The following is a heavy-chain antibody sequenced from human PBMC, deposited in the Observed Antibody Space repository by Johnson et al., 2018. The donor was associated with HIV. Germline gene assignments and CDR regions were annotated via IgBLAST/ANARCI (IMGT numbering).Heavy chain of an antibody. Sequence: VQLVESGGGVVRPGGSLRLSCAASGFTFEDYGMSWVRQAPGKGLEWVYGINWNGGSTGYADSVKGRFSISRDSSKNTLYLQMNSLRDEETAVYYCAKTPSMGADAFDIWGQGTMVTVSS. CDR3: AKTPSMGADAFDI. D-gene: IGHD3-16*01. V-gene: IGHV3-20*04. CDR1: GFTFEDYG. CDR2: INWNGGST. J-gene: IGHJ3*02.